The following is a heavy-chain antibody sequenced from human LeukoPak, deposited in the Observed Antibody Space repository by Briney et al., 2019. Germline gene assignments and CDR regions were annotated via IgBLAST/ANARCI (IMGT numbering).Heavy chain of an antibody. V-gene: IGHV4-38-2*02. CDR1: GYSISSGYY. J-gene: IGHJ6*03. D-gene: IGHD2-21*02. CDR2: IYHSGST. CDR3: ARGGGDSYYMDV. Sequence: SETLSLTCTVSGYSISSGYYWGWIRQPPGKGLEWIGSIYHSGSTYYNPSLKSRVTISVDTSKNQFSLKLSSVTAADTAVYYCARGGGDSYYMDVWDKGTTVTVSS.